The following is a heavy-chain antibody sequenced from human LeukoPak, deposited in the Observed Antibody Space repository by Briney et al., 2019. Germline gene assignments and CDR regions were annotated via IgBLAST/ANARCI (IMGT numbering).Heavy chain of an antibody. CDR3: AREVGTWDAFDI. J-gene: IGHJ3*02. Sequence: GGSLRLSCAASGFTFSSYSMNWVRQAPGKGLEWVSSISSSSSYIYYADSVKGRFTISRDNAKNSLYLQMNSLRAEDTAVYYCAREVGTWDAFDIWGQGTMVAVSS. V-gene: IGHV3-21*01. CDR1: GFTFSSYS. D-gene: IGHD5-12*01. CDR2: ISSSSSYI.